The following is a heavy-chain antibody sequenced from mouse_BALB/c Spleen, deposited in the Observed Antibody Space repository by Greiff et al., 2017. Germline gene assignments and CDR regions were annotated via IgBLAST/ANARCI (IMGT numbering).Heavy chain of an antibody. Sequence: VQLQESGAELVRPGVSVKISCKGSGYTFTDYAMHWVKQSHAKSLEWIGVISTYYGDASYNQKFKGKATMTVDKSSSTAYMELARLTSEDSAIYYCARDGYYDYFDYWGEGTTLTVSS. CDR3: ARDGYYDYFDY. CDR1: GYTFTDYA. V-gene: IGHV1S137*01. J-gene: IGHJ2*01. D-gene: IGHD2-3*01. CDR2: ISTYYGDA.